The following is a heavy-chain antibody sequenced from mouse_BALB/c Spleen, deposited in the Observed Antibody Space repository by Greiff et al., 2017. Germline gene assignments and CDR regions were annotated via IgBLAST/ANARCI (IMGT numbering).Heavy chain of an antibody. CDR1: GFNIKDTY. CDR2: IDPANGNT. V-gene: IGHV14-3*02. CDR3: APSITTVVADYAMDY. Sequence: EVQLQQSGAELVKPGASVKLSCTASGFNIKDTYMHWVKQRPEQGLEWIGRIDPANGNTKYDPKFQGKATITADTSSNTAYLQLSSLTSEDTAVYYCAPSITTVVADYAMDYWGQGTSVTVSS. D-gene: IGHD1-1*01. J-gene: IGHJ4*01.